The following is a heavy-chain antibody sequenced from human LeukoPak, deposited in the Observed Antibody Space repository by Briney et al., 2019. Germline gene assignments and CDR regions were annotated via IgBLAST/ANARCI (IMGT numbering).Heavy chain of an antibody. D-gene: IGHD5-12*01. CDR3: ARGISGYDFYYFYYMDV. J-gene: IGHJ6*03. V-gene: IGHV3-48*03. Sequence: GGSLRLSCAASGFTLSSYEMNWVRQAPGKGLEWVSYISRSGSAMYYADSVKGRFTISRDNAKNSLYLQMNSLRAEDTAVYYCARGISGYDFYYFYYMDVWGKGTTVTVSS. CDR2: ISRSGSAM. CDR1: GFTLSSYE.